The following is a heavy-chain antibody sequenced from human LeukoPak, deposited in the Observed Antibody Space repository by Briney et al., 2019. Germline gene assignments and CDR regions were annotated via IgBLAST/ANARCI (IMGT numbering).Heavy chain of an antibody. D-gene: IGHD6-19*01. Sequence: SETLSLTCTVSGYSISNGYYWGWIRRPPGKGLEWIGTTYHSGTSYYNPSLKSRVTISVDTSKNQFSLKLSSVTAADTAVYYCARLLSSGWSRGYYMDVWGKGTTVTVSS. V-gene: IGHV4-38-2*02. J-gene: IGHJ6*03. CDR3: ARLLSSGWSRGYYMDV. CDR2: TYHSGTS. CDR1: GYSISNGYY.